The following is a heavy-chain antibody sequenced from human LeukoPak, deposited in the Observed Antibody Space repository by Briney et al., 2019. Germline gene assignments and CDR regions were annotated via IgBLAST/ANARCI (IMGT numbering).Heavy chain of an antibody. Sequence: GGSLRLSCAASGFTFDDYAMHWVRQAPGKGLEWVSGISWHSSNIGYADSVKGRFTISRDNAKNSLYLQVMSLRAEDTAFYYCVREGYDSSGYPDYWGQGTLVTVSS. CDR1: GFTFDDYA. V-gene: IGHV3-9*01. D-gene: IGHD3-22*01. J-gene: IGHJ4*02. CDR3: VREGYDSSGYPDY. CDR2: ISWHSSNI.